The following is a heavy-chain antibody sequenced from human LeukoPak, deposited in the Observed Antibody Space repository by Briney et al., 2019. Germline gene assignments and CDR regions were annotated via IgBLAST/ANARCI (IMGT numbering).Heavy chain of an antibody. D-gene: IGHD6-13*01. CDR2: IYYSGST. J-gene: IGHJ4*02. Sequence: SETLSLTCTVSGGSISSSSYYWGWIRQPPGKGLEWIGSIYYSGSTYYNPSLKSRVTISVDTSKNQFSLKLSPVTAADTAVYYCARLAAAGTDWGQGTLVTVSS. CDR1: GGSISSSSYY. CDR3: ARLAAAGTD. V-gene: IGHV4-39*01.